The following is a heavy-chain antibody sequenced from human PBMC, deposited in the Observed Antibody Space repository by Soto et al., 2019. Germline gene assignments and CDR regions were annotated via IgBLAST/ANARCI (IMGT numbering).Heavy chain of an antibody. CDR3: AMYYYDSSGRFDP. CDR2: IYSGGST. CDR1: GFTVSSNY. D-gene: IGHD3-22*01. J-gene: IGHJ5*02. V-gene: IGHV3-66*01. Sequence: EVQLVESGGGLVQPGGSLRLSCAASGFTVSSNYMSWVRQAPGKGLEWVSVIYSGGSTYYADSVKGRFTISRDNSKNTLYLQMNSLRAEDTAVYYCAMYYYDSSGRFDPWGQGTLVTVSS.